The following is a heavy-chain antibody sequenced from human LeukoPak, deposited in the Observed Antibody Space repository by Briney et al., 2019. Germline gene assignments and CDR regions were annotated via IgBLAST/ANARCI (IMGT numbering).Heavy chain of an antibody. CDR2: IYHSGST. J-gene: IGHJ1*01. CDR3: ARGGAARLHFQN. D-gene: IGHD6-6*01. V-gene: IGHV4-59*01. CDR1: GGSISTYY. Sequence: SETLSLTCTVSGGSISTYYGNWIRQAPGKGLEWIGYIYHSGSTNYNSSLQSRVTISVDTSKNQFSLNLNSVTAADTAVYYCARGGAARLHFQNWGQGTLVTVSS.